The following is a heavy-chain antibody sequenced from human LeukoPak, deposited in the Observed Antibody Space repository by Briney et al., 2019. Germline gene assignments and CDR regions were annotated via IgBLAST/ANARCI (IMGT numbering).Heavy chain of an antibody. D-gene: IGHD1-26*01. J-gene: IGHJ4*02. CDR2: IYSGGST. Sequence: GGSMRLSCAASGFTVSSNYMSWVRQAPGKGLEWVSVIYSGGSTYYADSVKGRFTISRDNSKNTLYLQMNSLRAEDTAVYYCATGISAVGTCYYDYWAQGTRVTVSS. V-gene: IGHV3-53*01. CDR3: ATGISAVGTCYYDY. CDR1: GFTVSSNY.